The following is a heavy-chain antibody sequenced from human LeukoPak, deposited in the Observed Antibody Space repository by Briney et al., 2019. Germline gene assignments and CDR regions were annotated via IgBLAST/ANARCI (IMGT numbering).Heavy chain of an antibody. CDR3: AWWSDSQRAFDY. J-gene: IGHJ4*02. CDR1: GASITSYC. CDR2: ICHTGTT. Sequence: PSETLSLTCTVSGASITSYCWNWIRQPPGKGLEWIGYICHTGTTNSNPSLKSRVTKSVDTSKNQFSLKLTSVTAADTAVYFCAWWSDSQRAFDYWGQGTLVTVSS. V-gene: IGHV4-59*01. D-gene: IGHD2-15*01.